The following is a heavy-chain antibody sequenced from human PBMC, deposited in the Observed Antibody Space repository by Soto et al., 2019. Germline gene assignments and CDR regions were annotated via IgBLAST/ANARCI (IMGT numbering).Heavy chain of an antibody. Sequence: SETLSLTCTVSGGSISSYYWSWIRQPPGKGLEWIGYIYYSGSTNYNPSLKSRVTISVDTSKNQFSLKVSSVTAADTAVYYCARDPLGATMAAFDYWGRGTLVTVSS. CDR3: ARDPLGATMAAFDY. V-gene: IGHV4-59*01. CDR1: GGSISSYY. J-gene: IGHJ4*02. CDR2: IYYSGST. D-gene: IGHD1-26*01.